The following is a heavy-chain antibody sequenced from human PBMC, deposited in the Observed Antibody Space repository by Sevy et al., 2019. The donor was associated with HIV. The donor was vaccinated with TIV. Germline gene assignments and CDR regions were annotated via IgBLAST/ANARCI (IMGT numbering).Heavy chain of an antibody. V-gene: IGHV3-48*03. CDR2: ISGRGPII. Sequence: GGYLRLSCAASGFTFQSYEMNWVRQAPGKGLEWVSYISGRGPIIYYADSVKGRFTISRDDARYSLSLQMDSLRAEDTAVYFCVPGGPVAGRYFFYWGRGTLVTVSS. J-gene: IGHJ4*02. CDR1: GFTFQSYE. D-gene: IGHD6-19*01. CDR3: VPGGPVAGRYFFY.